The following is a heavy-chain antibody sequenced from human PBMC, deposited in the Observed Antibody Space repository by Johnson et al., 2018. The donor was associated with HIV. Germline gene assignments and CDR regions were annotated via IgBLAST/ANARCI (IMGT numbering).Heavy chain of an antibody. V-gene: IGHV3-20*04. CDR1: GFTFADYG. J-gene: IGHJ3*02. Sequence: VQLMESGGGVVRPGGSLRLSCAASGFTFADYGMSWLRHAPGKGLEWVSGINWNAGSTGYADSVKGRFTISRDNAKNSLYLQIISLRAEDTALDCCARGGAGEPPIWGQGTMVTVSS. CDR3: ARGGAGEPPI. D-gene: IGHD7-27*01. CDR2: INWNAGST.